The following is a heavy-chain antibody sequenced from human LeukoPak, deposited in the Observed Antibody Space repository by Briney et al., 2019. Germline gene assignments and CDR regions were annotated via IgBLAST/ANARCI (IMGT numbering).Heavy chain of an antibody. CDR2: VFYIGST. CDR1: GGSISSGGYY. Sequence: PSQTLSLTCTVSGGSISSGGYYWSWIRQPPGKGLEWIGYVFYIGSTNYNPSLKSRVTMSLDTSKNQFSLKLNSVTASDTAVYYCAGYSSSTCVWGQGTTVTVSS. D-gene: IGHD6-13*01. CDR3: AGYSSSTCV. V-gene: IGHV4-61*08. J-gene: IGHJ6*02.